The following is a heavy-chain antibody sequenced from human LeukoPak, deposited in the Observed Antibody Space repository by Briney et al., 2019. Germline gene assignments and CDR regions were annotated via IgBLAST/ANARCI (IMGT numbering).Heavy chain of an antibody. CDR3: ARVGKEGISHHMDV. J-gene: IGHJ6*04. CDR2: IKPDGSEK. Sequence: GGSLRLSCAASGFTFNHYWMSWVRQAPGKGLEWVANIKPDGSEKYYVESVKGRFTNSRDNAKNSLSLQMRSLRVEDTAVYYCARVGKEGISHHMDVWGKGTTVTVSS. D-gene: IGHD3-3*02. V-gene: IGHV3-7*01. CDR1: GFTFNHYW.